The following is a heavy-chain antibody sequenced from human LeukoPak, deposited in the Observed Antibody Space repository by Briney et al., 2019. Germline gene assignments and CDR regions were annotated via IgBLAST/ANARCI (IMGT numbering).Heavy chain of an antibody. J-gene: IGHJ4*02. CDR1: GYTVSNYD. CDR3: ALSAEKQLVYFDF. V-gene: IGHV1-69*05. CDR2: IIPVFDTA. D-gene: IGHD6-13*01. Sequence: SVKVSCKSSGYTVSNYDVTWVRQAPGQGLEWMGRIIPVFDTAKYAQNFQGRVTMTTDESSSTAYMELYSLRSEDTAVYYCALSAEKQLVYFDFWGQGTLVTVSS.